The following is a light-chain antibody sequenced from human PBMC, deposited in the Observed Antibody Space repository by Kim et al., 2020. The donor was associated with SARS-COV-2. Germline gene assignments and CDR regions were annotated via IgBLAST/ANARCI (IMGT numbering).Light chain of an antibody. CDR1: QGISRY. J-gene: IGKJ1*01. Sequence: ASTGDRVTITCRASQGISRYLAWYQQKPGNAPKLLIYAASTLQSGVPSRFSGSGSGTDFTLTISCLQSEDFATYYCQQYYSYPRTFGQGTKVDIK. V-gene: IGKV1-8*01. CDR2: AAS. CDR3: QQYYSYPRT.